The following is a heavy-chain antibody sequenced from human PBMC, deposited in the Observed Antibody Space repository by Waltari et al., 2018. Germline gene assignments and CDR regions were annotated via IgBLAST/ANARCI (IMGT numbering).Heavy chain of an antibody. V-gene: IGHV2-5*02. CDR3: AHRGTGDAFDI. CDR2: MYWADDK. D-gene: IGHD7-27*01. Sequence: QITLKESGPTLVKPTQTLTLTCTFSGFSLSTTGVGVGWSRQPPGKALEWLARMYWADDKRYSPSLKSRRTITKDTSKNQVVLTMTNMDPVDTATYFCAHRGTGDAFDIWGQGTMVTVSS. CDR1: GFSLSTTGVG. J-gene: IGHJ3*02.